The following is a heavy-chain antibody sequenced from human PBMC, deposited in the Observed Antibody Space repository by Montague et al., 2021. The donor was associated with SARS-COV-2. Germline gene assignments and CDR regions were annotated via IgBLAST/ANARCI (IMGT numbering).Heavy chain of an antibody. CDR2: ISYNETT. D-gene: IGHD4/OR15-4a*01. CDR1: GGSVTSRSHF. CDR3: AGDLAVHGASFDF. J-gene: IGHJ4*01. Sequence: SETLSLTRTVSGGSVTSRSHFWVWIRQPPGKGREWIGSISYNETTYYNPSLKSRVTMSKGTSKNQLSLRLTSVTAADTAVYYCAGDLAVHGASFDFWGRGTLVTVSS. V-gene: IGHV4-39*01.